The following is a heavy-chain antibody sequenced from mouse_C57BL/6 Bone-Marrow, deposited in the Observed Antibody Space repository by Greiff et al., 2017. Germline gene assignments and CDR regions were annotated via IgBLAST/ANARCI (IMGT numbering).Heavy chain of an antibody. Sequence: DVHLVESGGGLVKPGGSLKLSCAASGFTFSSYAMSWVRQTPEKRLEWVATISDGGSYTYYPDNVKGRFTISRDNAKNNLYLQMSHLKSEDTAMYYCARDIIDGYYFPYWYFDVWGTGTTVTVSS. CDR3: ARDIIDGYYFPYWYFDV. CDR2: ISDGGSYT. V-gene: IGHV5-4*01. J-gene: IGHJ1*03. D-gene: IGHD2-3*01. CDR1: GFTFSSYA.